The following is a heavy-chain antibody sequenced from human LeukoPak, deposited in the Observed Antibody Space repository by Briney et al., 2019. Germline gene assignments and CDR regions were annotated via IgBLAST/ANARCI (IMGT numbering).Heavy chain of an antibody. CDR1: GYTFTGYY. CDR2: INPNSGGT. CDR3: ARSMASAVVVAATETDY. J-gene: IGHJ4*02. V-gene: IGHV1-2*02. D-gene: IGHD2-15*01. Sequence: ASVKVSCKASGYTFTGYYMHWVRQAPGQGLEWMGWINPNSGGTNYAQKFQGRVTMTRDTSISTAYMELSRLRSDDTAVYYCARSMASAVVVAATETDYWGQGTLVTVSS.